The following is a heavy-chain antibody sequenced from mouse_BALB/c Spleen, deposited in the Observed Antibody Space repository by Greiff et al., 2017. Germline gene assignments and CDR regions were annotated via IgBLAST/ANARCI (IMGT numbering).Heavy chain of an antibody. CDR3: ARGKFYYGSSTGYFDY. CDR2: INPYNDGT. V-gene: IGHV1-14*01. D-gene: IGHD1-1*01. CDR1: GYTFTSYV. Sequence: EVQLQQSGPELVKPGASVKMSCKASGYTFTSYVMHWVKQKPGQGLEWIGYINPYNDGTKYNEKFKGKATLTSDKSSSTAYMELSSLTSEDSAVYYCARGKFYYGSSTGYFDYWGQGTTLTVSS. J-gene: IGHJ2*01.